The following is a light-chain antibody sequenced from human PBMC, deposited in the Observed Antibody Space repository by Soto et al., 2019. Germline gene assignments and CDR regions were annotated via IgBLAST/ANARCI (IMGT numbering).Light chain of an antibody. CDR2: AAS. V-gene: IGKV1-27*01. CDR3: QKYNSAPRT. CDR1: QGISNY. J-gene: IGKJ3*01. Sequence: EIQMTQSPSSLSASVGDRVTITCWASQGISNYLAWYQQKPGKVPKLLIYAASTLQSGVPSRFSGSGSGTDFTLTISSLQPEDVATYYCQKYNSAPRTFGPGTKVDIK.